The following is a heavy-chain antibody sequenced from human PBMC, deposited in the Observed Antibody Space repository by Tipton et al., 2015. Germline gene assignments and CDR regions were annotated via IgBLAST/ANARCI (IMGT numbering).Heavy chain of an antibody. J-gene: IGHJ6*02. CDR1: TYSISRDSY. V-gene: IGHV4-61*01. D-gene: IGHD5-24*01. CDR3: ARDLEHGMDV. Sequence: TLSLTCTISTYSISRDSYWGWIRQSPGKGLEWIGYISYSGSTHYNPSLKRRVTISLDTSKNQFSLTLNSVTAADTAVYYCARDLEHGMDVWGQGTTVTVSS. CDR2: ISYSGST.